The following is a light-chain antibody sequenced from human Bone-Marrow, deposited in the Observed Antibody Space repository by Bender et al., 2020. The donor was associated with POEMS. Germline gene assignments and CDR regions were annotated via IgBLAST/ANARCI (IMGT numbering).Light chain of an antibody. Sequence: QSALTQPASVSGSPGQSITISCTGASSDVGAYNYVSWYQQHPGKAPKLVLYDVSHWPSGVPGRFSGSKSGTSASLAISGLQSEDEADYYCCSYAGNYTWVFGGGTKLTVL. CDR2: DVS. J-gene: IGLJ3*02. CDR1: SSDVGAYNY. CDR3: CSYAGNYTWV. V-gene: IGLV2-11*01.